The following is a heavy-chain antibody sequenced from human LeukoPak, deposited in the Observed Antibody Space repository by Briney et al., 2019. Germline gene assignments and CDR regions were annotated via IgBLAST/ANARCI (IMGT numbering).Heavy chain of an antibody. D-gene: IGHD3-16*01. CDR1: GGSMSSYY. Sequence: SETLSLTCTVSGGSMSSYYWSWIRQPAGKGLEWIGRIYTSGSTNYNPSLKSRVTMSVDTSKNQFSLKLSSVTAADTAVYYCARDDRTWVPNWFDPWGQGTLVPVFS. J-gene: IGHJ5*02. V-gene: IGHV4-4*07. CDR3: ARDDRTWVPNWFDP. CDR2: IYTSGST.